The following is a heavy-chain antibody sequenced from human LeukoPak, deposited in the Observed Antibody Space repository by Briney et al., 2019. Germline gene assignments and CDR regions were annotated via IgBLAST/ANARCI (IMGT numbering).Heavy chain of an antibody. D-gene: IGHD3-10*01. CDR3: ARHLNYYLDY. Sequence: GGSLRLSCAASGFIFSSYWMTWVRQAPGKGLVWVSRISSDGSITSYADSVKGRFTISRDNAKNTLYLQMNSLRAEDTAVYYCARHLNYYLDYWGQGTLVTVSS. V-gene: IGHV3-74*01. J-gene: IGHJ4*02. CDR2: ISSDGSIT. CDR1: GFIFSSYW.